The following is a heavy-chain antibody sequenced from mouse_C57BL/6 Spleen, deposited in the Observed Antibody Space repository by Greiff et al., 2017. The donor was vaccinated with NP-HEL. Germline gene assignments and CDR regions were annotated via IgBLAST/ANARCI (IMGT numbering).Heavy chain of an antibody. Sequence: VKLVESGPELVKPGASVKLSCKASGYTFTSYWMHWVKQRPGQGLEWIGNINPSNGGTNYNEKFKSKATLTVDKSSSTAYMQLSSLTSEDSAVYYCAREGVGLRPLDYAMDYWGQGTSVTVSS. CDR2: INPSNGGT. J-gene: IGHJ4*01. V-gene: IGHV1-53*01. CDR1: GYTFTSYW. CDR3: AREGVGLRPLDYAMDY. D-gene: IGHD2-2*01.